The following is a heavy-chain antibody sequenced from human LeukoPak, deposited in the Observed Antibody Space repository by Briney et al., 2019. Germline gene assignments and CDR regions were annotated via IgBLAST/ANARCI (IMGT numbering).Heavy chain of an antibody. V-gene: IGHV4-59*08. CDR1: GGSISSYY. D-gene: IGHD2-15*01. J-gene: IGHJ4*02. CDR2: TYYSGST. Sequence: SETLSLTCTVSGGSISSYYWSWIRQPPGKGLEWIGYTYYSGSTNYNPSLKSRVTISVDTSKNQFSLKLSSVTAADTAVYYCARMVVAATPDFDYWGQGTLVTVSS. CDR3: ARMVVAATPDFDY.